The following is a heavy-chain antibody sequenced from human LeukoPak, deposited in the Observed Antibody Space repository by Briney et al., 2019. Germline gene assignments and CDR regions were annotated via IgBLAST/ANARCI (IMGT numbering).Heavy chain of an antibody. D-gene: IGHD3-10*01. CDR1: GFTFTDYY. V-gene: IGHV3-11*01. CDR2: ITNSGVTI. Sequence: GGSLRLSCAASGFTFTDYYMIWVRQAPGKGLEWLSYITNSGVTIHYADSVKGRFTISRDNAKNSVYLQMNSLRVEDTAVYYCARDITMIRGLIVSFDAYGMDVWGQGTTVTVSS. J-gene: IGHJ6*02. CDR3: ARDITMIRGLIVSFDAYGMDV.